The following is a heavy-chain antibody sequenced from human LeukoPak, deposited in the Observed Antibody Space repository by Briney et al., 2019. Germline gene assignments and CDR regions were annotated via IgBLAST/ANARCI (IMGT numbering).Heavy chain of an antibody. J-gene: IGHJ4*02. CDR3: AREESGSSGWYDY. CDR2: ISSRSTYI. V-gene: IGHV3-21*01. D-gene: IGHD6-19*01. CDR1: GFAFFTYT. Sequence: NPGGSLRLSCAASGFAFFTYTMNWVRQAPGKGLEWVSSISSRSTYIYYADSVKGRFTISRDNARNALYLQMNSLRAEDTAVYYCAREESGSSGWYDYWGQGTLVTVSS.